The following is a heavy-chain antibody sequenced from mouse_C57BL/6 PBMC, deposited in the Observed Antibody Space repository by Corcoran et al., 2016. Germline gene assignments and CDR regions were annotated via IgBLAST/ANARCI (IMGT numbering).Heavy chain of an antibody. Sequence: QVQLQQSGAELARHGASVKLACKTSGYTFTSSGISWVKQRTGQGLEWIGESYPRSGNTYYNEKFKGKATLTADNSSSTAYMELRSLTSEDSAVYFCASRLLPFDYWGQGTTLTVSS. CDR1: GYTFTSSG. CDR2: SYPRSGNT. V-gene: IGHV1-81*01. CDR3: ASRLLPFDY. J-gene: IGHJ2*01. D-gene: IGHD2-1*01.